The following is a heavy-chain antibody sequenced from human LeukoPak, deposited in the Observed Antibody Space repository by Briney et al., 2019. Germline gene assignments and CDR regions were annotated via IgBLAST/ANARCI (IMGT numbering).Heavy chain of an antibody. CDR3: ARGQSGTAIPRAGRYFDL. Sequence: SETLSLTCAVYGGSFSGYCWSWIRQPPGKGLEWIGEINHSGSTNYNPSLKSRVTISVDTSKNQFSLKLSSVTAADTAVYYCARGQSGTAIPRAGRYFDLWGRGTLVTVSS. V-gene: IGHV4-34*01. D-gene: IGHD5-18*01. J-gene: IGHJ2*01. CDR2: INHSGST. CDR1: GGSFSGYC.